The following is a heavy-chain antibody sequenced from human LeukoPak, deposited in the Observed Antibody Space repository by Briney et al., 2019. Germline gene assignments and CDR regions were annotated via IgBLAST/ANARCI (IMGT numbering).Heavy chain of an antibody. CDR1: GFTVSSNY. V-gene: IGHV3-53*05. CDR2: IYSGGST. J-gene: IGHJ4*02. Sequence: PGGSLRLSCAASGFTVSSNYMSWVRQAPGKGLEWVSVIYSGGSTYYADSVKGRFTISRDNSKNTLYLQMNSLRAEDTAVYYCARRAGDCSSTSCYTGGYYFDYWGQGTLVTVSS. CDR3: ARRAGDCSSTSCYTGGYYFDY. D-gene: IGHD2-2*02.